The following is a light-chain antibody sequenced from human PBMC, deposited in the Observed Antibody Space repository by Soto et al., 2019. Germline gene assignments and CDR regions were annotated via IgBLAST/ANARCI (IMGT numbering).Light chain of an antibody. CDR1: SSDVGAYNF. V-gene: IGLV2-11*01. Sequence: QSVLTQPRSVSGSPGQSVTISCTGTSSDVGAYNFVSWYQHNPGKAPKLMIFDVSARPSGVPDRFSGSKSGNTASLTVSGLQAEDEADYYCSSYAGSSNVFGTGTKLTVL. J-gene: IGLJ1*01. CDR3: SSYAGSSNV. CDR2: DVS.